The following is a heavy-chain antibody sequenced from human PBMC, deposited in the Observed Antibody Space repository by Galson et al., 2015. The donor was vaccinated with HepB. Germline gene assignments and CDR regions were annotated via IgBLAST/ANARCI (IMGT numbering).Heavy chain of an antibody. CDR1: GGSISSYY. CDR2: IYYSGST. CDR3: ARVLEGGSSRRKFDY. V-gene: IGHV4-59*01. J-gene: IGHJ4*02. D-gene: IGHD6-13*01. Sequence: LSLTCTVSGGSISSYYWSWIRQPPGKGLEWIGYIYYSGSTNYNPSLKSRVTISVDTSKNQFSLKLSSVTAADTAVYYCARVLEGGSSRRKFDYWGQGTLVTVSS.